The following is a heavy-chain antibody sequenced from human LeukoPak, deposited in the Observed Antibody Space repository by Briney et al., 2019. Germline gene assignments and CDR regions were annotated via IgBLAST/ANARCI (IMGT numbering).Heavy chain of an antibody. D-gene: IGHD3-22*01. V-gene: IGHV4-59*11. CDR1: GGSISSHY. CDR3: ARGALPYYDYHYFDY. J-gene: IGHJ4*02. Sequence: SETLSLTCTVSGGSISSHYWSWIRQPPGKGLEWIGYIYYSGSTNYNPSLKSRATISVDTSKNQFSLKLSSVTAADTAVYYCARGALPYYDYHYFDYWGQGTLVTVSS. CDR2: IYYSGST.